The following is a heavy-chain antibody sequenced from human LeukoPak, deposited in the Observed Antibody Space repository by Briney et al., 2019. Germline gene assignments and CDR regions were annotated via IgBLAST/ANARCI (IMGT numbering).Heavy chain of an antibody. J-gene: IGHJ4*02. CDR1: GFNFNNAW. CDR3: TGSGSYTATFDL. D-gene: IGHD3-10*01. V-gene: IGHV3-15*01. CDR2: IKSKTDGETT. Sequence: GGSLRLSCAASGFNFNNAWMSWVRQAPGKGLEWVGRIKSKTDGETTDYATPVKGRFTISRDDSRDTLHLQMTSLKTEDTAVYFCTGSGSYTATFDLWGRGTLVTVSS.